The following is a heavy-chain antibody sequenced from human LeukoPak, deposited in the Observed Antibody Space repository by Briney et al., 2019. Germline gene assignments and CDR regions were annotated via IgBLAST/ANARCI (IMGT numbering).Heavy chain of an antibody. CDR2: IYTSGST. Sequence: SQTLSLTCTVSGGSISSGSYYWSWIRQPAGKGLEWIGRIYTSGSTNYNPSLKSRVTISVDTSKNQFSLKLSSVTAADTAVYYCAREWLRADKYYFDYWGQGTLVTASS. CDR1: GGSISSGSYY. J-gene: IGHJ4*02. CDR3: AREWLRADKYYFDY. D-gene: IGHD5-12*01. V-gene: IGHV4-61*02.